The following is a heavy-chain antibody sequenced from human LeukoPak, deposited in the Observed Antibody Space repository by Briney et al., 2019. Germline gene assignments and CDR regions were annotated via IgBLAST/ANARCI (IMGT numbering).Heavy chain of an antibody. CDR1: GGSISSSSYY. CDR2: IYYSGST. Sequence: SGTLSLTCTVSGGSISSSSYYWGWIRQPPGKGLEWIGSIYYSGSTYYNPSLKSRVTISVDTSKNQFSLKLSSVTAADTAVYYCAREEYSSSSGWFDPWGQGTLVTVSS. CDR3: AREEYSSSSGWFDP. V-gene: IGHV4-39*07. D-gene: IGHD6-6*01. J-gene: IGHJ5*02.